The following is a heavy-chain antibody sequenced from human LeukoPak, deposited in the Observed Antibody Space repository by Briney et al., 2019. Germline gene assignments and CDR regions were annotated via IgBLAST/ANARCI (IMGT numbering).Heavy chain of an antibody. Sequence: GASVKVSCKASGGTFSSYAISWVRQAPGQGLEWMGGIIPISGTANYAQKFQGRVTITADESTSTAYMELSSLRSEDTAVYYCARDGGSSGWYFCVYWGQGTLVTVSS. V-gene: IGHV1-69*13. CDR2: IIPISGTA. J-gene: IGHJ4*02. D-gene: IGHD6-19*01. CDR1: GGTFSSYA. CDR3: ARDGGSSGWYFCVY.